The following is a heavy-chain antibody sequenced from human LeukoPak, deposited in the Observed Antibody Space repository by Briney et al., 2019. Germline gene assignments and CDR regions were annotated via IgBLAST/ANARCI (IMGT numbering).Heavy chain of an antibody. CDR3: AKPITTSGASDGFDI. CDR2: IKQDGSEK. J-gene: IGHJ3*02. D-gene: IGHD3-3*01. Sequence: GGSLRLSCAAPGFAFSNYWMNWVRQAPGKGLEWVANIKQDGSEKYYVDSVKGRFTTSRDNAKNSLYMQMNSLRAEDTAVYYCAKPITTSGASDGFDIWGQGAKVTVSS. CDR1: GFAFSNYW. V-gene: IGHV3-7*01.